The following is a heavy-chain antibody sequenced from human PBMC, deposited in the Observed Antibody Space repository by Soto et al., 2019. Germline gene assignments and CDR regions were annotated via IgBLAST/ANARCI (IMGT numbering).Heavy chain of an antibody. J-gene: IGHJ4*02. CDR2: IYYSGST. V-gene: IGHV4-59*01. CDR3: ARNYDFWSGYYWGFDY. CDR1: GGSISSYY. Sequence: SETLSLTCTVSGGSISSYYWSWIRQPPGKGLEWIGYIYYSGSTNYNPSLKSRVTISVDTSKNQFSLKLSSVTAADTAVYYCARNYDFWSGYYWGFDYWGQGTLVTVSS. D-gene: IGHD3-3*01.